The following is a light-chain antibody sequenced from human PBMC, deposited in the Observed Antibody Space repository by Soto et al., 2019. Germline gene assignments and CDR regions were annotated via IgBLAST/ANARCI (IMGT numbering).Light chain of an antibody. J-gene: IGKJ4*01. V-gene: IGKV3-20*01. CDR1: QSVSSSY. Sequence: EILLTQSPGTLSLSPGERAILSCRASQSVSSSYLAWYQQTPGQAPRRLIYRSSSRATAVPDRCSGSGSGTEFTLTISRLEPEDFELYYCQQYGNSPLTFGGGTKVDIK. CDR3: QQYGNSPLT. CDR2: RSS.